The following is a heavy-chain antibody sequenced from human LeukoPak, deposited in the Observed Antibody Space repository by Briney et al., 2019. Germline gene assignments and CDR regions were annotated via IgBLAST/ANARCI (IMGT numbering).Heavy chain of an antibody. D-gene: IGHD3-16*01. CDR2: TYYRSKWYN. CDR3: ARFDYGAPDF. V-gene: IGHV6-1*01. CDR1: GDSVCSSSAA. J-gene: IGHJ4*02. Sequence: SQTLSLTCAISGDSVCSSSAAWNWIRQSPSRGLEWLGRTYYRSKWYNDYTVSVRSRITINPDTSNNQFSLQLRSVTPEDTAKYYCARFDYGAPDFWGQGTLVTVSS.